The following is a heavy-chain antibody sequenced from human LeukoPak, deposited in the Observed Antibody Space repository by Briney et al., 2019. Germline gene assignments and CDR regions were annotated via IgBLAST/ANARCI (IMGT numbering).Heavy chain of an antibody. V-gene: IGHV4-34*01. CDR2: INHSGST. D-gene: IGHD2-2*01. CDR1: GGSFSGYY. Sequence: SETLSLTCAVYGGSFSGYYWSWIRQPPGKGLEWIGEINHSGSTDYDPSLKSRVTISVDTSKNQFSLKLSSVTAADTAVYYCARGRAIVVVPAAMRDNWFDPWGQGTLVTVSS. J-gene: IGHJ5*02. CDR3: ARGRAIVVVPAAMRDNWFDP.